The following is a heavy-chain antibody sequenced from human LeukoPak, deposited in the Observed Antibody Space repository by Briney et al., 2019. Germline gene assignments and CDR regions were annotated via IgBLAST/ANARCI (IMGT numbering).Heavy chain of an antibody. Sequence: SETLSLTCTVSGGSVSSSSYYWGWIRQPPGKGLEWIGSIYYSGSTYYNPSLKSRVTISVDTSNNQFSLRLNSVTAADTARYYCARETEKQWQYWGQGTVVTVSS. V-gene: IGHV4-39*02. CDR3: ARETEKQWQY. J-gene: IGHJ4*03. D-gene: IGHD6-19*01. CDR1: GGSVSSSSYY. CDR2: IYYSGST.